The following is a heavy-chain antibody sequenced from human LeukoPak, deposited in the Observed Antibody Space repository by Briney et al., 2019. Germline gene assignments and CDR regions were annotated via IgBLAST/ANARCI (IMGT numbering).Heavy chain of an antibody. CDR3: ARGPSVTQVY. Sequence: PGGSLRLSCAASGFTFSSYEMNWFRQAPGKGLEWVSYISSSGSTIYYADSVKGRFTISRDNAKNSLYLQMNSLRAEDTAVYYCARGPSVTQVYWGQGTLVTVSS. CDR2: ISSSGSTI. CDR1: GFTFSSYE. D-gene: IGHD4-17*01. V-gene: IGHV3-48*03. J-gene: IGHJ4*02.